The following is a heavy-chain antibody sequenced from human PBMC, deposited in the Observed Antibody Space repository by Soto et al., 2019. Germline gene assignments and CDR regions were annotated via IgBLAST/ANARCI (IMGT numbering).Heavy chain of an antibody. D-gene: IGHD2-15*01. CDR2: ISAYNGNT. CDR3: AGTPPLDPVHFDY. V-gene: IGHV1-18*01. J-gene: IGHJ4*02. Sequence: QVQLVQSGAEVKKPRASVKVSCKASGYTFTSYGISWVRQAPAQGLERMGWISAYNGNTNYAQKLQGRLTMTTDTCTSTAYMELRSLRSEDAAVYYCAGTPPLDPVHFDYWGQGTLVNVS. CDR1: GYTFTSYG.